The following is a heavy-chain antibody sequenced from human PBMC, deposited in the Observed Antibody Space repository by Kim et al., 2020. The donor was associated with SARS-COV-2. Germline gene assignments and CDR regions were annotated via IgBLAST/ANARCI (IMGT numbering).Heavy chain of an antibody. CDR3: ARAAGIAVAGTDA. V-gene: IGHV3-11*04. CDR2: ISSSGSST. D-gene: IGHD6-19*01. Sequence: GGSLRLSCAASGFTFSDYYMSWIRQAPGKGLEWVSYISSSGSSTYYADSVKGRFTISRDNAKNSLYLQMNSLRAEDTAVYYCARAAGIAVAGTDAWGQGTLVTVSS. CDR1: GFTFSDYY. J-gene: IGHJ5*02.